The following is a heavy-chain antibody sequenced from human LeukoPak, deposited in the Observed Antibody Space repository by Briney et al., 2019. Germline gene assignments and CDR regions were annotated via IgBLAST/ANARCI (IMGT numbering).Heavy chain of an antibody. CDR1: RFTFSSYA. CDR2: ISGSGGST. V-gene: IGHV3-23*01. CDR3: AKLTGDQDY. D-gene: IGHD7-27*01. J-gene: IGHJ4*02. Sequence: PGGSLRLSCAASRFTFSSYAMSWVRQAPGKGLGWVSAISGSGGSTYYADSVKGRFTISRDNSKNTLYLQMNSLRAEDTAIYYCAKLTGDQDYWGQGTLVTVSS.